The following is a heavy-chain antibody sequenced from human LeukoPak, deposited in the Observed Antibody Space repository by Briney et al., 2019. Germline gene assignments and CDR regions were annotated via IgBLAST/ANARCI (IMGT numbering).Heavy chain of an antibody. CDR1: GYTFTGYY. CDR3: ARGGGLGCSGGSCYGHYYYGMDV. Sequence: ASVKVSRKASGYTFTGYYMHCVRQAPGQGLEWMGWINPNSGGTNYAQKFQGRVTMTRDTSISTAYMELSRLRSDDTAVYYCARGGGLGCSGGSCYGHYYYGMDVWGQGTTVTVSS. V-gene: IGHV1-2*02. CDR2: INPNSGGT. J-gene: IGHJ6*02. D-gene: IGHD2-15*01.